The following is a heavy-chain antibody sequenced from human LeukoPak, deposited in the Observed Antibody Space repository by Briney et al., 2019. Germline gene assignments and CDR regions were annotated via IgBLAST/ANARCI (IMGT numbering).Heavy chain of an antibody. V-gene: IGHV3-30*02. Sequence: PGGSLRLSCVVSGFTLNDYGIHWVRQPPGGGLEWVAFVRYDGSETYFGDSVKGRFTISRDTAKNTVYVQMNSVRPEDTAVYYCARFQVRGEAIDYWGQGTLVTVSS. CDR1: GFTLNDYG. D-gene: IGHD3-10*01. CDR2: VRYDGSET. J-gene: IGHJ4*02. CDR3: ARFQVRGEAIDY.